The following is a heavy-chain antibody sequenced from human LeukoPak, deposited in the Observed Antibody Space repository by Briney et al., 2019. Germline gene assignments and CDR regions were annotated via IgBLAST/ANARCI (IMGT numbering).Heavy chain of an antibody. Sequence: PGGSLRPSCAASGFTFSDYYMSWIRQAPGKGLEWVSYISSSSSYTNYADSVKGRFTISRDNAKNSLYLQMNSLRAEDTAVYYCARDGAWDIVVPPYYYGMDVWGKGTTVTVSS. CDR1: GFTFSDYY. CDR2: ISSSSSYT. V-gene: IGHV3-11*06. J-gene: IGHJ6*04. CDR3: ARDGAWDIVVPPYYYGMDV. D-gene: IGHD2-15*01.